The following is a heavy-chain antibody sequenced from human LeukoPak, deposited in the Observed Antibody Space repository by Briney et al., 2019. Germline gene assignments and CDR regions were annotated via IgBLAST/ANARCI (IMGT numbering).Heavy chain of an antibody. CDR3: ARDTYRFFDL. Sequence: GRFTISRDNAKNSLYLQMGSLRAEDTAVYYCARDTYRFFDLWGRGTLVTVSS. V-gene: IGHV3-11*06. J-gene: IGHJ2*01.